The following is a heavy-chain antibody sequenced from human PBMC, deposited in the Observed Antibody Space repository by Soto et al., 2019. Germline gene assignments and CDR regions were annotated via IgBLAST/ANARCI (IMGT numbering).Heavy chain of an antibody. J-gene: IGHJ6*02. Sequence: GGSLRLSCTASGFTFGDYAMSWFRQAPGEGLEWVGFIRSKAYGGTTEYAASVKGRFTISRDDSKSIAYLQMNSLKTEDTAVYYCTRDIAARYYYYGMDVWGQGTTVTVSS. D-gene: IGHD6-6*01. CDR2: IRSKAYGGTT. CDR1: GFTFGDYA. V-gene: IGHV3-49*03. CDR3: TRDIAARYYYYGMDV.